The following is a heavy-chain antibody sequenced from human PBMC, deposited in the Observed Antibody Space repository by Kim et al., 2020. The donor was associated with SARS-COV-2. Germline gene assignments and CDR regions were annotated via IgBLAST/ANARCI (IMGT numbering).Heavy chain of an antibody. CDR2: IYPGDSDT. CDR3: ATAFTYASGSYLPLDY. J-gene: IGHJ4*02. D-gene: IGHD3-10*01. V-gene: IGHV5-51*01. CDR1: GYSFSTYW. Sequence: GESLKISCKGSGYSFSTYWIAWVRQMPGKGLEWMGIIYPGDSDTRYSPSFQGHVTISVDKSISTAHLQWSSLEASDTAMYYCATAFTYASGSYLPLDYWGQGTLVTVSS.